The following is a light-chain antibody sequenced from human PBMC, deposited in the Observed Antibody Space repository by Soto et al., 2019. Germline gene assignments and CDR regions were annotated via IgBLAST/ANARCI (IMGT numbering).Light chain of an antibody. Sequence: QSALTQPASVSGSPGQSITISCTGTSSDVGGYNYVSWYKQHPGKAPKLMIYDVSNRPSGVSNRFSGSKSGNTAPLTISGLQAEDEADYYCSSYTSSSTLVVFGGGTKVTVL. CDR2: DVS. J-gene: IGLJ2*01. V-gene: IGLV2-14*01. CDR3: SSYTSSSTLVV. CDR1: SSDVGGYNY.